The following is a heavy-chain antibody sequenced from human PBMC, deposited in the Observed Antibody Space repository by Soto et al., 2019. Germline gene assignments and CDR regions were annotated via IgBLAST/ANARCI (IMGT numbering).Heavy chain of an antibody. Sequence: ASETLSLTCTVSGASISGFYWSWIRKSAGKGLEWIGRIYATGTTDYNPSLKSRVMMSVGTSKKQFSLKLRSVTAADTAVYYCVRDGTKTLRDWFDPWGQGISVTVSS. CDR1: GASISGFY. J-gene: IGHJ5*02. D-gene: IGHD1-1*01. V-gene: IGHV4-4*07. CDR2: IYATGTT. CDR3: VRDGTKTLRDWFDP.